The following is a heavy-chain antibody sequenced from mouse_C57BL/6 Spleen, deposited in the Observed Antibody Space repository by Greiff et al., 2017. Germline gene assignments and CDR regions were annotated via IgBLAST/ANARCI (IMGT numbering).Heavy chain of an antibody. CDR3: ASRDYAMDD. J-gene: IGHJ4*01. CDR1: GYSFTSYW. V-gene: IGHV1-80*01. Sequence: QVQLQQSGAELVKPGASVKLSCKASGYSFTSYWMSWVKQRPGKGLEWIGQIYPGDGDTNYNGKFKGKATLTADKSSSTAYMQLSTLTSEDAAVYFCASRDYAMDDWGQGASVTVSS. CDR2: IYPGDGDT.